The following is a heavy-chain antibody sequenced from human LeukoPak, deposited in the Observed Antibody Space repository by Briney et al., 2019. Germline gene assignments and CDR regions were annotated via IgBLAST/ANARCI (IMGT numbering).Heavy chain of an antibody. CDR1: GDSIRSINW. D-gene: IGHD3-22*01. J-gene: IGHJ3*02. V-gene: IGHV4-4*02. CDR2: IYHNGST. CDR3: ARDYDSSGSQSPDAFDI. Sequence: SGTLSLTCAVSGDSIRSINWWSWVRQPPGKGLEWIGEIYHNGSTKYNPSLKSRVTISVDTSKNQFSLKLSSVTAADTAVYYCARDYDSSGSQSPDAFDIWGQGTMVTVSS.